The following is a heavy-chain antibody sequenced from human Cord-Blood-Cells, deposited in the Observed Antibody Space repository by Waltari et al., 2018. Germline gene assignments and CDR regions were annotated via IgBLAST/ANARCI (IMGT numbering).Heavy chain of an antibody. CDR3: ARETRYYYYMDV. Sequence: QVQLVQSGAEVKKPGSSVKVSCKASGGTFSSYAISWVRQAPGQGLEWMGGIIPILGIANYAQKFQGRVTITADESMSTAYMELSSLRSEDTAVYYCARETRYYYYMDVWGKGTTVTVSS. V-gene: IGHV1-69*04. J-gene: IGHJ6*03. CDR2: IIPILGIA. CDR1: GGTFSSYA.